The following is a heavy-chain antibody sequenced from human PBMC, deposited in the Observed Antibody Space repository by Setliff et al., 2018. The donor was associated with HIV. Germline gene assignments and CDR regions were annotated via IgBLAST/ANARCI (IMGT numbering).Heavy chain of an antibody. J-gene: IGHJ4*02. Sequence: GGSLRLSCVASGFSFKDCAMHWVRLAPGKGLEWVSGIRWDIGTKQYAASVRGRFTISRDNAKNSLYLEMNTLRAEDTALYYCARDSASPLYSGIYYAISFFDYWGQGSLVTVSS. CDR1: GFSFKDCA. CDR2: IRWDIGTK. CDR3: ARDSASPLYSGIYYAISFFDY. D-gene: IGHD1-26*01. V-gene: IGHV3-9*01.